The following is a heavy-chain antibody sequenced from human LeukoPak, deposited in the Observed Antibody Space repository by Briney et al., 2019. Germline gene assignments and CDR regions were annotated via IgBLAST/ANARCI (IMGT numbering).Heavy chain of an antibody. Sequence: GRSLTPSCAPSGLTFKIFAISWASHPPGEWLGWLAFTSGDEDGNHYADSVRGHFVISTDNSKNTLFLHMNSLRAEDTAVYYCTIDLMSGFSSGWHFGYWGQGTLVTVSS. CDR1: GLTFKIFA. J-gene: IGHJ4*02. D-gene: IGHD6-19*01. CDR3: TIDLMSGFSSGWHFGY. V-gene: IGHV3-23*01. CDR2: TSGDEDGN.